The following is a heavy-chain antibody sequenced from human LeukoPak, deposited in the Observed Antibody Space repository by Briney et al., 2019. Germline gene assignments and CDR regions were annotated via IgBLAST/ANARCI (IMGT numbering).Heavy chain of an antibody. Sequence: SETLSLTCAVYSGSFSGYYWSWIRQPPGKGLEWIGEINHSGSTNYNPSLKSRVTISVDTSKNQFSLKLSSVTAADTAVYYCARGGRVVPAATRWFDPWGQGTLVTVSS. D-gene: IGHD2-2*01. CDR2: INHSGST. CDR3: ARGGRVVPAATRWFDP. V-gene: IGHV4-34*01. CDR1: SGSFSGYY. J-gene: IGHJ5*02.